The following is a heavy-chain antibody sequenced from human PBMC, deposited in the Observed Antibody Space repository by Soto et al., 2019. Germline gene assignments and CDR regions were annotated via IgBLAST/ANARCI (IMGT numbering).Heavy chain of an antibody. D-gene: IGHD4-17*01. J-gene: IGHJ4*02. CDR3: AREMTTVTTGFDY. Sequence: SETLSLTCTVSGDSITSYYWSWIRQPPGKGLEWIGYIYYSGSTYYNPSLKSRVTISLDTSKNQFSLKLSSVTAADTAVYYCAREMTTVTTGFDYWGQGTLVTVSS. CDR2: IYYSGST. V-gene: IGHV4-59*12. CDR1: GDSITSYY.